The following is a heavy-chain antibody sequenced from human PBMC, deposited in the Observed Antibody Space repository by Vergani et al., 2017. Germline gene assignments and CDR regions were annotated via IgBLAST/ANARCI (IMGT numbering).Heavy chain of an antibody. D-gene: IGHD3-3*01. CDR3: ARSRSYTIFGVVIVDAFDI. Sequence: EVQLVESGGGLVKPGGSLRLSCAASGFTFSNAWMSWVRQAPGKGLEWVGRIKSKTDGGTTDYAAPVKGRFTISRDDSKNTLYLQMNSLKTEDTAVYYCARSRSYTIFGVVIVDAFDIWGQGTMVTVSS. V-gene: IGHV3-15*01. CDR2: IKSKTDGGTT. CDR1: GFTFSNAW. J-gene: IGHJ3*02.